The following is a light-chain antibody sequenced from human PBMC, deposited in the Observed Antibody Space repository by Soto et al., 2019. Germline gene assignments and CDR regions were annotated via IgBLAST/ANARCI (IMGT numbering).Light chain of an antibody. V-gene: IGKV3-11*01. CDR3: QQRSNWPPRT. CDR1: QSVSSY. CDR2: DAS. Sequence: EIVLTQSPATLSLSPGERATLSCRASQSVSSYLAWYQQKPVQAPRLLIYDASNRATAIPARFSGSGSVTGFTLTISSLEAEDFAVYYCQQRSNWPPRTFGGGTKVEIK. J-gene: IGKJ4*01.